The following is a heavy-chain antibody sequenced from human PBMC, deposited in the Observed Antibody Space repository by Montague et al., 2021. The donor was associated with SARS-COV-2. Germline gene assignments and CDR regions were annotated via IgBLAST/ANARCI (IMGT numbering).Heavy chain of an antibody. CDR3: VRYSGWFYFDF. CDR1: GGSVSSNSAA. V-gene: IGHV6-1*01. J-gene: IGHJ4*02. Sequence: CAISGGSVSSNSAAWSWIRQSPSRGLEWLGRTYYRSKWYSDYAPSVRGRLTVNPDASKNEFSLELNYVTPEDTAVYYCVRYSGWFYFDFWGQGTLVTVSS. CDR2: TYYRSKWYS. D-gene: IGHD6-19*01.